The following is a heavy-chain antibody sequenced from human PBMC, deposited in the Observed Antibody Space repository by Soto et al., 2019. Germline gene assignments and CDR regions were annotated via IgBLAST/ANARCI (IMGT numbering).Heavy chain of an antibody. CDR1: GLTLSTYS. Sequence: LRLSCVASGLTLSTYSMSWVRQAPGKGLEWLSSINSRSTDIYYAESVKGRFTISRDTVKNTVYLEMNNLRVDDTAVYYCARDKTQGAGWFDPWGRGTLVTVSS. V-gene: IGHV3-21*04. CDR2: INSRSTDI. J-gene: IGHJ5*02. CDR3: ARDKTQGAGWFDP.